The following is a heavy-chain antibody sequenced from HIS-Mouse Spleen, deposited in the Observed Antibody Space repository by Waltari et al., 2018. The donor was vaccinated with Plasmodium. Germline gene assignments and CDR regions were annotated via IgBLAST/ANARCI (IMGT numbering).Heavy chain of an antibody. D-gene: IGHD2-15*01. Sequence: QVQLQQWGAGLLQPSETMSLTRAVHGGAFSRYYWSWIRPPPGTGLKWMREINHGGSTNYNPSLKSRVTISVDTTKNQFSLKLSSVTAADTAEYYCARAGYCSGGSCYHDAFDIWGQGTMVTVSS. CDR1: GGAFSRYY. CDR3: ARAGYCSGGSCYHDAFDI. CDR2: INHGGST. J-gene: IGHJ3*02. V-gene: IGHV4-34*01.